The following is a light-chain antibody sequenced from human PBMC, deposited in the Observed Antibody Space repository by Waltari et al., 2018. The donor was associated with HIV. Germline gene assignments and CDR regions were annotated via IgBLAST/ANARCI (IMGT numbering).Light chain of an antibody. CDR3: QQAYSFPHT. Sequence: DIQMTQSPSSMSASVGDRVTITCRASQFISTSLAWYQQRPSRAPKLLIFAASRLQSGVPSRFSGGGSGTHFTLTINRLQPEDLATYYCQQAYSFPHTFGQGT. CDR1: QFISTS. V-gene: IGKV1-12*01. CDR2: AAS. J-gene: IGKJ2*01.